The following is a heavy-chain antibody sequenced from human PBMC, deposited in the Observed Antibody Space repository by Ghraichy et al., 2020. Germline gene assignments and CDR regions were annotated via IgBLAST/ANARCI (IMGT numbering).Heavy chain of an antibody. Sequence: SETLSLTCTVSSGSISSGDYYWSWIRQPPGKGLEWIGYIYYSGNTYYSPSLKSRVTISVDTSKNQFSLKLSSVTAADTAVYYCARGREGSGSYRPYNWFDPWGQGTLVTVSS. CDR2: IYYSGNT. J-gene: IGHJ5*02. CDR3: ARGREGSGSYRPYNWFDP. D-gene: IGHD3-10*01. CDR1: SGSISSGDYY. V-gene: IGHV4-30-4*01.